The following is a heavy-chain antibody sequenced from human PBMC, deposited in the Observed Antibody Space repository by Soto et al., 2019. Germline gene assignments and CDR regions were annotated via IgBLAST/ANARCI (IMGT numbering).Heavy chain of an antibody. D-gene: IGHD3-10*01. CDR2: MNPNSGNT. J-gene: IGHJ3*02. CDR1: GYTFTSYD. Sequence: QVQLVQSGAEVKKPGASVKVSCKASGYTFTSYDINWVRQATGQGLEWMGWMNPNSGNTGYAQKFQGRVTMTRNTSISTAHMELSSLRSEDTAVYYCARGINYYASGDDAFDIWGQGTMVTVSS. CDR3: ARGINYYASGDDAFDI. V-gene: IGHV1-8*01.